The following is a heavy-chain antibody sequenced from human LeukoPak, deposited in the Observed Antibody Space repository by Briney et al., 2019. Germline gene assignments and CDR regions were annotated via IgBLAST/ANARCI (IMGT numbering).Heavy chain of an antibody. CDR3: ARVQGYYYYGMDV. CDR1: GYTFSSYD. CDR2: ISANNGNT. J-gene: IGHJ6*02. Sequence: ASVKVSCKASGYTFSSYDITWVRQAPGQGLEWMGWISANNGNTNYAQKLQGRVTMTTDTSTSTAYMDLRSLRSDDTDVYYCARVQGYYYYGMDVWGQGTTVTVSS. V-gene: IGHV1-18*01.